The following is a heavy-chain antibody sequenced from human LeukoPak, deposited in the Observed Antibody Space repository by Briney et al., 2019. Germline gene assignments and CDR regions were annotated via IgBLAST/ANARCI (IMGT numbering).Heavy chain of an antibody. J-gene: IGHJ4*02. V-gene: IGHV3-11*05. Sequence: GGSLRLSCAASGFTFSDYYMSWIRQAPGKGLEWVSYISSSSSYTNYADSIKGRFTISRDNSKNTLFLQMNSLRAEDTAVYYCARGDSSGYSKVFDCWGQGTLVTVSS. D-gene: IGHD3-22*01. CDR1: GFTFSDYY. CDR3: ARGDSSGYSKVFDC. CDR2: ISSSSSYT.